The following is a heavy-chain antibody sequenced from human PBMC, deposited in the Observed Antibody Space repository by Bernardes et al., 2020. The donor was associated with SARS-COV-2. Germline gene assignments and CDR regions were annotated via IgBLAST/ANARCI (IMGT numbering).Heavy chain of an antibody. CDR3: ARIDDVTGRDY. CDR1: GFTFSSSW. D-gene: IGHD2-21*02. Sequence: LILSCAASGFTFSSSWMSWVRQAPGQGLEWVANLKGDGRQGSSVDSVRGRFAISRDNAKNLLYLQMDSLRAEDTAGDYCARIDDVTGRDYWGQGKLGT. J-gene: IGHJ4*02. V-gene: IGHV3-7*01. CDR2: LKGDGRQG.